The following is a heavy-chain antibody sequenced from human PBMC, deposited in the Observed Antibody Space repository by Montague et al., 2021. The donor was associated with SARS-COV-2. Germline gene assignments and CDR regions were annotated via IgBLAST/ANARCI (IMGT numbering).Heavy chain of an antibody. CDR2: IYCSGST. CDR3: ARGLYNWNYGHWFDT. D-gene: IGHD1-7*01. CDR1: GGSVGSSHYY. J-gene: IGHJ5*02. V-gene: IGHV4-39*01. Sequence: SETLSLTCTVSGGSVGSSHYYWAWIRQPPGKGLEWIGTIYCSGSTYYNPSPRSRVTIDVDASTNQFSLKLHSVTAADTAVYFCARGLYNWNYGHWFDTWGQGTQVTVSS.